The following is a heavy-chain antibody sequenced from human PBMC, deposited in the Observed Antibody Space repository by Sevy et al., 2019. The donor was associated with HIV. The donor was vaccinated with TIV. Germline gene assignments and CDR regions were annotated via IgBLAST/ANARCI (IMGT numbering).Heavy chain of an antibody. CDR3: ARDLEFYDNGDYGPAFMPDY. Sequence: GGSLRLSCAAPGFTFSSYGMHWVRQAPGKGLEWVALIWFDGSNTYYADSVKGRFTISRDIAKNTLNLQMNSLRGEDTDVYYCARDLEFYDNGDYGPAFMPDYWGQGTLVTVSS. V-gene: IGHV3-33*01. CDR1: GFTFSSYG. J-gene: IGHJ4*02. D-gene: IGHD4-17*01. CDR2: IWFDGSNT.